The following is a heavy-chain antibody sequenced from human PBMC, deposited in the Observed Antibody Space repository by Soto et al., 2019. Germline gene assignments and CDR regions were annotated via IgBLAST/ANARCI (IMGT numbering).Heavy chain of an antibody. J-gene: IGHJ5*02. D-gene: IGHD1-1*01. CDR1: RYIFTAYF. CDR2: INPNNGAT. CDR3: ASHDPGARFDP. Sequence: QVQLVQSGAEVKKPGASVKVSCKAPRYIFTAYFMHWVRQAPGQGLEWMGWINPNNGATHYGLSFQGRVIMTRDTSISTAYMELSSLRSDDTAVFYCASHDPGARFDPWGQGTLVIVSS. V-gene: IGHV1-2*02.